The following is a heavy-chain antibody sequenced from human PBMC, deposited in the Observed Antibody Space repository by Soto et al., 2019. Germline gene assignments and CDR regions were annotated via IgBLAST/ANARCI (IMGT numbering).Heavy chain of an antibody. V-gene: IGHV3-23*01. D-gene: IGHD1-26*01. CDR1: GFSFSSYA. Sequence: GGSLRLSCAASGFSFSSYAMTWVRQAPGTGLQWVSAISGSGSPTYYADSVKGRFTISRDNSKNTLYLQMNSLRADDTAVYYCARDMSGGTYNYYYGMDVWGQGTTVTVSS. CDR3: ARDMSGGTYNYYYGMDV. CDR2: ISGSGSPT. J-gene: IGHJ6*02.